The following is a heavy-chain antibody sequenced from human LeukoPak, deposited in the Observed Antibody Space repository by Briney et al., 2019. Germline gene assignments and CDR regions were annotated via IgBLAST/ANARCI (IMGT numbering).Heavy chain of an antibody. J-gene: IGHJ6*03. D-gene: IGHD5-24*01. CDR2: ISSSSSYI. V-gene: IGHV3-21*01. Sequence: PGGSLRLSCAASGFTFSSYSMNWVRQAPGKGLEWVSSISSSSSYIYYADSVKGRFTISRDNAKNSLYLQMNSLRAEDTAVYYCAKVSRDGYNHNYYYYYYMDVWGKGTTVTVSS. CDR3: AKVSRDGYNHNYYYYYYMDV. CDR1: GFTFSSYS.